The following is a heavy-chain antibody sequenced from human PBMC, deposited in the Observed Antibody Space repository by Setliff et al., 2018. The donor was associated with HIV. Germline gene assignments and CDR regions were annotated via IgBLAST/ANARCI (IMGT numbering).Heavy chain of an antibody. CDR3: ARIYNNWGSAN. CDR2: ISAYNGNT. CDR1: GYTFTSYG. V-gene: IGHV1-18*01. J-gene: IGHJ4*02. Sequence: ASVKVSCQASGYTFTSYGISWVRQAPRPGLEWMGWISAYNGNTNDAQKFQGRVTITTDRTAATVYMELGSLTSEDTAVYYCARIYNNWGSANWGQGTLVTVSS. D-gene: IGHD7-27*01.